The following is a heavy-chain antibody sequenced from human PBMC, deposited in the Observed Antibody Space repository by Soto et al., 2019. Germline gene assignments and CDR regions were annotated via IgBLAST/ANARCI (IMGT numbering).Heavy chain of an antibody. J-gene: IGHJ4*02. Sequence: SPTLALTCAISGDSVSSNTAGWNWIRLSPSRCLDWLGRTSYSSNWRHDYAVSVKSRISVNPDTSQNLFSLQLNSVTPDDAAVYYCARGVAGSGFDLWGQGTLGTV. D-gene: IGHD6-19*01. CDR3: ARGVAGSGFDL. V-gene: IGHV6-1*01. CDR1: GDSVSSNTAG. CDR2: TSYSSNWRH.